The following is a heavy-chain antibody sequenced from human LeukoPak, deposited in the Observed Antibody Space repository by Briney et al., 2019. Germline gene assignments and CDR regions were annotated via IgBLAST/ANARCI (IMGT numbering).Heavy chain of an antibody. D-gene: IGHD3-10*01. Sequence: PSETLSLTCTVSGGSISSSSYYWGWIRQPPGKGLEWIGSIYYSGSTYYNPSLKSRVTISVDTSKNQFSLKLSSVTAADTAVYYCARIPILYGSGSYYTYYFDYWGQGTLVTVSS. CDR1: GGSISSSSYY. V-gene: IGHV4-39*01. CDR2: IYYSGST. J-gene: IGHJ4*02. CDR3: ARIPILYGSGSYYTYYFDY.